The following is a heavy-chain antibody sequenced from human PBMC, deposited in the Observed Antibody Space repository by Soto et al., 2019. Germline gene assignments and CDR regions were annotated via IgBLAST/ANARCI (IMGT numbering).Heavy chain of an antibody. D-gene: IGHD7-27*01. J-gene: IGHJ4*02. CDR1: GGSVSSVKYF. Sequence: QMQLQESGPGLVKPSETLSLTCNVSGGSVSSVKYFWSWIRQPPGKGLEWIAYIYNNGNTNYNPSLKSRATISVDTSMNQCSLKLTSVTAADSAVYFCARTVMPVGNLAAFDHWGQGVLVTVSS. V-gene: IGHV4-61*01. CDR2: IYNNGNT. CDR3: ARTVMPVGNLAAFDH.